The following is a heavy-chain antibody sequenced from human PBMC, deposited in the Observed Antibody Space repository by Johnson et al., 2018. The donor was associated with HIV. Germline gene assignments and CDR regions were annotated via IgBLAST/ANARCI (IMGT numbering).Heavy chain of an antibody. CDR2: INWNGGNR. V-gene: IGHV3-20*04. Sequence: VQLVESGGGVVRPGGFLRLSCAASGFTFDDHGMSWVRQAPGKGLEWISGINWNGGNRGYADSVKGQFIISRDNGKNSRYLQMNSLRAEDTALYYGARGVGATTVAAFDIWGQGTMVTVSS. CDR3: ARGVGATTVAAFDI. CDR1: GFTFDDHG. J-gene: IGHJ3*02. D-gene: IGHD1-26*01.